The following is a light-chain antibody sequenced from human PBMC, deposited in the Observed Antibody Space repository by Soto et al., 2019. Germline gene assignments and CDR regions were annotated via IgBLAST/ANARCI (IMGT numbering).Light chain of an antibody. CDR2: WAS. V-gene: IGKV4-1*01. Sequence: DIVITQSPDSLAVYLGERATINCKSRQSVLYSPNNKTYLAWYQQRQGQPPKLLIYWASTRESGVPDRFSGSGSGTDCTLTISSLQAEDVAFYYFQQYHSAPLSFGQVTKVEIK. J-gene: IGKJ1*01. CDR3: QQYHSAPLS. CDR1: QSVLYSPNNKTY.